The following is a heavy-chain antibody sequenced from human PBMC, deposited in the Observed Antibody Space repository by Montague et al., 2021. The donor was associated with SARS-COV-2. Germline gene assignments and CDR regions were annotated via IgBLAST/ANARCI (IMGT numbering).Heavy chain of an antibody. J-gene: IGHJ4*02. CDR2: IYYSGDT. CDR1: GGSISTGSYY. V-gene: IGHV4-39*01. D-gene: IGHD4-11*01. Sequence: SETLSLTCSFSGGSISTGSYYWGWIRQPPREGLEWIGSIYYSGDTYYNPSLKSRVTISVDTSKNQFSLRLSSVTAADTAVYYCVRGGDYTDYGRVGYWGQGTLVIVSS. CDR3: VRGGDYTDYGRVGY.